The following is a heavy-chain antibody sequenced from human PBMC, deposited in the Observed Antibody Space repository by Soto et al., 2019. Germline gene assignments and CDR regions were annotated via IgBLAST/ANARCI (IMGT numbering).Heavy chain of an antibody. CDR3: AKVITGTFYYFDY. CDR1: GFTFSSYG. V-gene: IGHV3-30*18. Sequence: PGGSLRLSCAASGFTFSSYGMLWVRQAPGKGLEWVAVISYDGSNKYYADSEKGRFTISRDNSKNTLYLQMNSLRAEDTAVYYCAKVITGTFYYFDYWGQGTLVTVSS. D-gene: IGHD1-7*01. J-gene: IGHJ4*02. CDR2: ISYDGSNK.